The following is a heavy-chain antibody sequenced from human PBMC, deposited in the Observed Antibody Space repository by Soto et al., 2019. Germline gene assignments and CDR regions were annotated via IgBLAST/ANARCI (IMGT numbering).Heavy chain of an antibody. D-gene: IGHD1-7*01. CDR2: IIPILGIA. CDR1: GGTFSSYT. J-gene: IGHJ6*02. V-gene: IGHV1-69*08. CDR3: ARDVPGTYYYYGMDV. Sequence: QVQLVQSGAEVKKPGSSVKVSCKASGGTFSSYTISWVRQAPGQGLEWMGRIIPILGIANYAQKFQGRVTSTADKSTSTAYMELSSLRSEDTAVYYCARDVPGTYYYYGMDVWGQGTTVTVSS.